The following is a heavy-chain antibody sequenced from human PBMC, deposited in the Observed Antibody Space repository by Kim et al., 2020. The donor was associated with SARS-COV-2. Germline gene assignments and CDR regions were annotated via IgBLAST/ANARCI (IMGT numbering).Heavy chain of an antibody. D-gene: IGHD3-3*01. CDR1: GFTFSSYA. J-gene: IGHJ6*02. Sequence: GGSLRLSCAASGFTFSSYAMSWVRQAPGKGLEWVSAISGSGGSTYYADSVKGRFTISRDNSKNTLYLQMNSLRAEDTAVYYCAKGNNRHLEWFYGMDVWGQGTTVTVSS. CDR2: ISGSGGST. V-gene: IGHV3-23*01. CDR3: AKGNNRHLEWFYGMDV.